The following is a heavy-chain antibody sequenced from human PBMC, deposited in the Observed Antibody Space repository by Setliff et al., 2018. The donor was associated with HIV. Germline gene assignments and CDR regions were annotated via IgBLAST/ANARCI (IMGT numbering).Heavy chain of an antibody. CDR2: IYSGGST. J-gene: IGHJ4*02. D-gene: IGHD3-22*01. Sequence: GGSLRLSCAASGFTFSSYSMSWVRQAPGKGLEWVSVIYSGGSTYYADSVKGRFTISRDNSKNTLYLQMNSLRAEDTAVYYCAKAQDSSGYYTLDYWGQGTLVTVSS. CDR3: AKAQDSSGYYTLDY. CDR1: GFTFSSYS. V-gene: IGHV3-53*01.